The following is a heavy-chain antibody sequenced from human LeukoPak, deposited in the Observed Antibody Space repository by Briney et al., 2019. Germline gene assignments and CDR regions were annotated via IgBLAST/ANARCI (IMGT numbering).Heavy chain of an antibody. CDR3: ARDYLTTYYDSSGCIGY. Sequence: GASVKVSCKASGYTFTGYYMHWERQAPGQGLEWMGWINPNSGGTNYAQKFQGRVTMTRDTSISTAYMELSRLRSDDTAVYYCARDYLTTYYDSSGCIGYWGQGTLVTVSS. CDR1: GYTFTGYY. V-gene: IGHV1-2*02. J-gene: IGHJ4*02. CDR2: INPNSGGT. D-gene: IGHD3-22*01.